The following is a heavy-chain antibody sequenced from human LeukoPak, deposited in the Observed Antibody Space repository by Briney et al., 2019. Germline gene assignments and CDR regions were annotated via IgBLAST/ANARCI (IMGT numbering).Heavy chain of an antibody. Sequence: GESLKISCQGSGYSFTSYWIGWVRQMPGKGLEWMGSIYPGDSDTRYRPSFQGQVTISVDKSISTAYLQWSSLKVSDTAMYYCARGTKWQDYWGQGTLVTVSS. D-gene: IGHD2-8*01. CDR3: ARGTKWQDY. CDR2: IYPGDSDT. CDR1: GYSFTSYW. V-gene: IGHV5-51*01. J-gene: IGHJ4*02.